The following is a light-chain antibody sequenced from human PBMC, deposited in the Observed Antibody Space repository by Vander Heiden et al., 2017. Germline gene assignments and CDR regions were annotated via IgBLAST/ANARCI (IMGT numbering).Light chain of an antibody. J-gene: IGLJ1*01. CDR1: SSDVGGYSY. CDR2: DVS. Sequence: QPALTHPASVSGSPGQPITIPCTGTSSDVGGYSYVSWYQQHPGKAPKLMIYDVSNRPSGVSNRFSGSKSGNTASLTISGLQAEDEADYYCSSYTSSSAPVVFGTGTKVTVL. CDR3: SSYTSSSAPVV. V-gene: IGLV2-14*03.